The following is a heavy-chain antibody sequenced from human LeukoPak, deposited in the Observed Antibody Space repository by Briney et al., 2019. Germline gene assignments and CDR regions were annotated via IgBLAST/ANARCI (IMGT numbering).Heavy chain of an antibody. CDR1: GFTFSSYE. J-gene: IGHJ4*02. CDR3: ARELLGRAVGWDY. D-gene: IGHD2-8*02. CDR2: ITSSGNTM. Sequence: PGGSLRLSCAASGFTFSSYEMNWVRQAPGKGLEWVSFITSSGNTMYYADSVKGRFTISRDNAKNSLYLQMNSLRAEDTAVYYCARELLGRAVGWDYWGQGTLVTVSS. V-gene: IGHV3-48*03.